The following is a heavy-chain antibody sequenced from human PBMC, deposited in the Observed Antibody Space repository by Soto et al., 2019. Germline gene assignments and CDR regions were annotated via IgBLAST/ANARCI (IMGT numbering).Heavy chain of an antibody. D-gene: IGHD3-10*01. J-gene: IGHJ6*03. CDR2: IYYSGST. V-gene: IGHV4-59*01. Sequence: QVQLQESGPGLVKPSETLSLTCTVSGGSISSYYWSWIRQPPGKGLEWIGYIYYSGSTNYNPSLKIRVTISVDTSKNQFSLKLSSVTAADTAVYYCAWKSSMVREYYMDVWGKGTTVTVSS. CDR3: AWKSSMVREYYMDV. CDR1: GGSISSYY.